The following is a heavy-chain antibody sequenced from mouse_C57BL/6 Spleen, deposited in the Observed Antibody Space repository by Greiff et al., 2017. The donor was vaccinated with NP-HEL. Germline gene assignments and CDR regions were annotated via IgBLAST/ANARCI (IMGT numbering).Heavy chain of an antibody. CDR2: IHPNSGST. J-gene: IGHJ4*01. D-gene: IGHD2-2*01. Sequence: VQLQQPGAELVKPGASVKLSCKASGYTFTSYWMHWVKQRLGQGLEWIGMIHPNSGSTNYNEKFKSKATLTVDKSSSTAYMQLSSLTSEDSAVYYCARTYGYGAMDYWGQGTSVTVSS. V-gene: IGHV1-64*01. CDR1: GYTFTSYW. CDR3: ARTYGYGAMDY.